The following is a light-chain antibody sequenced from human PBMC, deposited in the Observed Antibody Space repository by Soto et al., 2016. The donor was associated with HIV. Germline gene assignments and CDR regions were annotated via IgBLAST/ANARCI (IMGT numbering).Light chain of an antibody. Sequence: SYKLTQPPSVSVSPGQTARITCSGDALPDQYAYWYQQKPGQAPVLVIYKDTERPSGIPEGFSGSSSGTTVTLTISGVQAEDEADYYCQSVDSSGTYVLFGGGTKLTVL. CDR3: QSVDSSGTYVL. J-gene: IGLJ2*01. CDR2: KDT. V-gene: IGLV3-25*03. CDR1: ALPDQY.